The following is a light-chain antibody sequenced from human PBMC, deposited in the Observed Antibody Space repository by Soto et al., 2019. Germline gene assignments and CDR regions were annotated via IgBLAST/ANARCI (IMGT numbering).Light chain of an antibody. V-gene: IGKV1-5*03. CDR3: QQYNDNWT. Sequence: DIQMTQSPSTLSASVGDRVTITCRASQSISSWLAWYQQKPGTAPKLLIYKASTLQIGVPSRFSGSGSGTEFTLTISSLQPDDSTTYYCQQYNDNWTFGQGTKV. CDR1: QSISSW. CDR2: KAS. J-gene: IGKJ1*01.